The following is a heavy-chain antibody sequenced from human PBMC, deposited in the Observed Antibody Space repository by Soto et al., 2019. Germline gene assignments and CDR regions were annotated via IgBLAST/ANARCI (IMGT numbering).Heavy chain of an antibody. V-gene: IGHV1-46*01. CDR1: GYTFTSYY. CDR2: INPSGGST. Sequence: QVQLVQSGAEVKKPGASVKVSCKASGYTFTSYYMHWVRQAPGQGLEWMGIINPSGGSTSYAQKFQGRVTMTRDTSTSTVYMEPSSLRSEDTAVYYCARDDGAGRLYYYYGMDVWGQGTTVTVSS. J-gene: IGHJ6*02. CDR3: ARDDGAGRLYYYYGMDV. D-gene: IGHD3-10*01.